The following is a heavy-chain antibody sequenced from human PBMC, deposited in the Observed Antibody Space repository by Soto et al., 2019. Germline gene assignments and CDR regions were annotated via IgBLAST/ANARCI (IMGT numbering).Heavy chain of an antibody. CDR2: ISGSGGRT. CDR3: AKDEGSDYALGSYYLDV. V-gene: IGHV3-23*01. CDR1: GITFNNYG. J-gene: IGHJ6*03. D-gene: IGHD3-10*01. Sequence: EVQLLESGGGLVQPGGSLRLSCAASGITFNNYGMNWVRQAPGKGLEWVSGISGSGGRTYYADSVKGRFTISRDNSKNTVYLQMNSLRAEDTAVYHCAKDEGSDYALGSYYLDVWGKGTTVTVSS.